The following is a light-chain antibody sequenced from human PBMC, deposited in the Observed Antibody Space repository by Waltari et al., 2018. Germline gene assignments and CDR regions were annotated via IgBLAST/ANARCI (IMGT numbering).Light chain of an antibody. CDR3: QQTYKTPRT. CDR1: QNISSY. J-gene: IGKJ1*01. CDR2: GAT. V-gene: IGKV1-39*01. Sequence: DIKMTQSPSSLPASVVDRVTISCRASQNISSYLNWYQQKTGKAPRLLIYGATSMQRRVPPRIIGSRSATDFTLTISSLQPEDYATYYCQQTYKTPRTFGQGTKVDIK.